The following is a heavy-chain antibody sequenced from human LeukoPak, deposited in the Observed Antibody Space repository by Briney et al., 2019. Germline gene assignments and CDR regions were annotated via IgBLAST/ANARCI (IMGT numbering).Heavy chain of an antibody. J-gene: IGHJ5*02. CDR1: GFIFNTYA. CDR3: ARDVWFDP. Sequence: GTSLRLSCSASGFIFNTYAMHWVRQAPGKGLEWVALISYDGSNKFYADSVKGRFSISRDNSKNTLYLQMNSLRAEDTALYYCARDVWFDPWGQGTLVTVSS. V-gene: IGHV3-30-3*01. CDR2: ISYDGSNK.